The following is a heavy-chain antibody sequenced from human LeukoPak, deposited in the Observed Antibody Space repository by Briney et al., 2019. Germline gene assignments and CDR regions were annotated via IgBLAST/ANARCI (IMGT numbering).Heavy chain of an antibody. CDR2: IYSGGST. J-gene: IGHJ4*02. CDR3: ARGDFWSGYYTGLY. V-gene: IGHV3-53*04. Sequence: GGSLRLSCAASGFLVSSKYMSWVRQAPGKGLEWVSVIYSGGSTYYADSVKGRFTISRHNSKNTLYLQMDSLRDEDTAVYYCARGDFWSGYYTGLYWGQGTLVTVSS. CDR1: GFLVSSKY. D-gene: IGHD3-3*01.